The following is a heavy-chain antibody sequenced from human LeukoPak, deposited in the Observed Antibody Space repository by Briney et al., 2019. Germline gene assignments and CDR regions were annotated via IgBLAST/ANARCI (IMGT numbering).Heavy chain of an antibody. Sequence: PSETLSLTCTVSGGSISSYYWSWIRQPPGKGLEWIGYIYYSGSTYYNPSLKSRVTISVDTSKNQFSLKLSSVTAADTAVYYCARGLDVDTVYFDYWGQGTLVTVSS. V-gene: IGHV4-59*12. CDR3: ARGLDVDTVYFDY. J-gene: IGHJ4*02. D-gene: IGHD5-18*01. CDR1: GGSISSYY. CDR2: IYYSGST.